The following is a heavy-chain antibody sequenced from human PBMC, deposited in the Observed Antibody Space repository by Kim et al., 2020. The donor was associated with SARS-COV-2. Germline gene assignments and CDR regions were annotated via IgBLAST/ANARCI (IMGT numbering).Heavy chain of an antibody. J-gene: IGHJ4*02. CDR3: VRSGSYYNFPLYYFDY. V-gene: IGHV4-59*01. D-gene: IGHD3-10*01. Sequence: PSLRSQITISVDTTKNQFSLKLSSVTAADTAVYYCVRSGSYYNFPLYYFDYWGQGTLVTVSS.